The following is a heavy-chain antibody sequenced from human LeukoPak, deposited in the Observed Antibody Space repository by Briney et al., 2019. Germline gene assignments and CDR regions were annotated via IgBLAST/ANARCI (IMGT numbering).Heavy chain of an antibody. Sequence: GGSLRLSCAASGFTFSTYGMSWVRQAPGKGLEWVSLISGRGDKTYYADSVRGRFTISRDTSKNTLYLQMNSLRDEDTAVYYCARAPYGVGYTAERDYWGQGTLVTVS. CDR2: ISGRGDKT. J-gene: IGHJ4*02. CDR3: ARAPYGVGYTAERDY. D-gene: IGHD3-16*02. V-gene: IGHV3-23*01. CDR1: GFTFSTYG.